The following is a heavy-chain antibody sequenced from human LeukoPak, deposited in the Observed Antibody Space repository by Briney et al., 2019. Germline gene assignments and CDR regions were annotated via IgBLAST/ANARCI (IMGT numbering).Heavy chain of an antibody. Sequence: PSQTPSLTCTVSGGSISSGGYYWSWIRQHPGKGLEWIGYIYYSGSTYYNPSLKSRVTISVDTSKNQFSLKLSSVTAADTAVYYCARVRLPNYYDSSGYDLYYFDYWGQGTLVTVSS. D-gene: IGHD3-22*01. J-gene: IGHJ4*02. CDR1: GGSISSGGYY. V-gene: IGHV4-31*03. CDR2: IYYSGST. CDR3: ARVRLPNYYDSSGYDLYYFDY.